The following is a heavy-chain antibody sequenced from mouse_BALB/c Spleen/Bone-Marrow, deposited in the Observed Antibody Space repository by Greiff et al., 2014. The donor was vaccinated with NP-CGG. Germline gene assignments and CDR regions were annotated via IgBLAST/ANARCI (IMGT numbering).Heavy chain of an antibody. CDR2: INPDSRTI. CDR1: GFDFSRLW. Sequence: EVKLAESGGGLVQPGGSLKLSCAASGFDFSRLWMSWVRQAPGKGLEWIGEINPDSRTINYTPSIKDKFIISRDNAKNTLYLQMSKVRSEDTALYYCARLGYYGAMEYWGQGTSVTVSS. CDR3: ARLGYYGAMEY. J-gene: IGHJ4*01. D-gene: IGHD1-1*01. V-gene: IGHV4-1*02.